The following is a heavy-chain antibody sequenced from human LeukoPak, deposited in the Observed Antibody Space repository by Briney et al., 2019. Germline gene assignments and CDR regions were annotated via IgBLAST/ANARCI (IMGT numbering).Heavy chain of an antibody. D-gene: IGHD2-2*01. CDR1: AFTFSSYA. Sequence: GGSLRLSCAASAFTFSSYAMSWVRQAPGKGLEWVSAISGSGGSTYYADSVKGRFTISRDNSKNTLYLQMNSLRAEDTAVYYCAKSHCSSTSCFPTTLDYWGQGTLVTVSS. J-gene: IGHJ4*02. V-gene: IGHV3-23*01. CDR2: ISGSGGST. CDR3: AKSHCSSTSCFPTTLDY.